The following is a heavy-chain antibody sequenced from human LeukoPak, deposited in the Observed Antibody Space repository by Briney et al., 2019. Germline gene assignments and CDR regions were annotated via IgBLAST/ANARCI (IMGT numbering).Heavy chain of an antibody. D-gene: IGHD4-17*01. CDR1: GGSISSGGYS. CDR3: ARSPPDYGDLLDAFDI. V-gene: IGHV4-30-2*01. CDR2: IYHSGST. J-gene: IGHJ3*02. Sequence: PSETLSLTCAVSGGSISSGGYSWSWIRQPPGKGLEWIGYIYHSGSTYYNPSLKSRVTISVDRSKNQFSLKLSSVTAADTAVYYCARSPPDYGDLLDAFDIWGQGTMVTVSS.